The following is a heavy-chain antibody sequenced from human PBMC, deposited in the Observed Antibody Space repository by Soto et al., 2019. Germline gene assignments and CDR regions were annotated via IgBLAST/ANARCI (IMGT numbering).Heavy chain of an antibody. J-gene: IGHJ2*01. CDR1: GASISNYY. CDR2: IHSTGST. D-gene: IGHD4-4*01. Sequence: SETLSFTCSVSGASISNYYWSWVRQPPGKGLEWMGYIHSTGSTIYNPSLRTRVTMLVDTSKGQFSLKLNSVTAADTAVYYCARKVQVPVTINRWSFDFWGHGALVTV. CDR3: ARKVQVPVTINRWSFDF. V-gene: IGHV4-59*01.